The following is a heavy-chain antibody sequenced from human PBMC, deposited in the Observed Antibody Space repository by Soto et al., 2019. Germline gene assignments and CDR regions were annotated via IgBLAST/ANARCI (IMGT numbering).Heavy chain of an antibody. V-gene: IGHV3-72*01. J-gene: IGHJ4*02. CDR1: GFTFSDHY. CDR2: TRNKANSYTT. Sequence: GGSLRLSCAASGFTFSDHYMDWVRQAPGKGLEWVGRTRNKANSYTTEYAASVKGRFTISRDDSKNSLYLQMNSLKTEDTAVYYCARGYDSSGYSDIYFDYWGQGTLVTVSS. CDR3: ARGYDSSGYSDIYFDY. D-gene: IGHD3-22*01.